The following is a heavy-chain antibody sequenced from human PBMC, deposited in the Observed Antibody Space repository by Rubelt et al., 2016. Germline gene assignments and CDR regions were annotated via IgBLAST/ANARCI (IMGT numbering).Heavy chain of an antibody. CDR2: IRADNGNT. CDR1: GYTFTSYG. D-gene: IGHD6-19*01. V-gene: IGHV1-18*01. CDR3: ASDRTWLVPGLDAFDI. Sequence: QVQLVQSGAEVKKPGASVKVSCKASGYTFTSYGISWVRQAPGQGLEWMGWIRADNGNTNYAKKLKGRVTMTTDTSTSTAYMELRSLRSDDTAVYYCASDRTWLVPGLDAFDIWGQGTMVTVSS. J-gene: IGHJ3*02.